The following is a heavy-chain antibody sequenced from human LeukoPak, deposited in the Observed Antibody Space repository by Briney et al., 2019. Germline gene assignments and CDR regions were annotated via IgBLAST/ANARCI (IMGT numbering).Heavy chain of an antibody. CDR3: AKVGHEQYQLLVHFDY. CDR1: GFRFSNYA. V-gene: IGHV3-30*02. Sequence: PGGSLRLSCTASGFRFSNYAMNWVRQAPGKGLEWVAFIRYDGSNKYYADSVKGRFTISRDNSKNTLYLQMNSLRAEDTAVYYCAKVGHEQYQLLVHFDYWGQGTLVTVSS. D-gene: IGHD2-2*01. CDR2: IRYDGSNK. J-gene: IGHJ4*02.